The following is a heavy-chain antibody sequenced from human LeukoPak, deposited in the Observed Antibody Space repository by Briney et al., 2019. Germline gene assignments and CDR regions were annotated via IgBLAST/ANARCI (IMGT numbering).Heavy chain of an antibody. CDR2: TYYRSKWYN. CDR1: GDSVSSNSAA. Sequence: SQTLSLTCAISGDSVSSNSAAWNWFRQTPSRGLEWLGRTYYRSKWYNGYAVSVKSRISINPDTSKNQFSLQLDSVTPEDTGVYYCARDGGAVAGIFDYWGQGTLVTVSS. J-gene: IGHJ4*02. V-gene: IGHV6-1*01. CDR3: ARDGGAVAGIFDY. D-gene: IGHD6-19*01.